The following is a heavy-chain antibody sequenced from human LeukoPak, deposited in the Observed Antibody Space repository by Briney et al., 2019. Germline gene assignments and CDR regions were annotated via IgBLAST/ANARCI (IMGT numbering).Heavy chain of an antibody. D-gene: IGHD3-9*01. Sequence: GGSLRLSCAASGFTFSSYAMHWVRQAPGKGLEWVAFISYDGSNEYYADSVKGRFTISRDNSMNNLYLQMNSLRAEDTAVYYCAREDYDILTGNSHWFDPWGQGTLVTVSS. CDR2: ISYDGSNE. V-gene: IGHV3-30*04. CDR3: AREDYDILTGNSHWFDP. CDR1: GFTFSSYA. J-gene: IGHJ5*02.